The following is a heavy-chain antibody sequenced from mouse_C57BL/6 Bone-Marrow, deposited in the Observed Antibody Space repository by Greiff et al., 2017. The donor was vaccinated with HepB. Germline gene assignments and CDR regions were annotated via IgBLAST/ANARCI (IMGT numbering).Heavy chain of an antibody. CDR1: GYSFTDYN. CDR3: ARGYYGSLPWFAY. D-gene: IGHD1-1*01. CDR2: INPNYGTT. Sequence: VQLKESGPELVKPGASVKISCKASGYSFTDYNMNWVKQSNGKSLEWIGVINPNYGTTSYNQKFKGKATLTVDQSSSTAYMQLNSLTSEDSAVYYCARGYYGSLPWFAYWGQGTLVTVSA. V-gene: IGHV1-39*01. J-gene: IGHJ3*01.